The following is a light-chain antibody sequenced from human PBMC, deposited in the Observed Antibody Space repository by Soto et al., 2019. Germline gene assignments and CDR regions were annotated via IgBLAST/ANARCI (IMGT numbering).Light chain of an antibody. Sequence: QPVLTQSPSASASLGASVKLTCTLSSGHSSYAIAWHQQQPEKGPRYLMKLNSDGSHSKGDGIPDRFSGSSSGAERYLTISSLQSEDEADYSCQTWGTGILVFGGGTKVTVL. V-gene: IGLV4-69*01. CDR3: QTWGTGILV. J-gene: IGLJ2*01. CDR2: LNSDGSH. CDR1: SGHSSYA.